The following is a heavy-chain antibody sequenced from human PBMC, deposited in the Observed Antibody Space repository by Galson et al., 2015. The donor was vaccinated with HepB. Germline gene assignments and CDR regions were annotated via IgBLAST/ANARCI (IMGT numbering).Heavy chain of an antibody. J-gene: IGHJ4*02. CDR2: ISGGGGTT. CDR1: GFTFDSYA. Sequence: SLRLSCAASGFTFDSYAMTWVRQAPGKGLEWVSGISGGGGTTYYADSVKGRFTISRDDSKNTLYLQMNSLRADDTAIYYCAKDRTRGVGATMAFDFWGQGPLVTVSS. D-gene: IGHD1-26*01. V-gene: IGHV3-23*01. CDR3: AKDRTRGVGATMAFDF.